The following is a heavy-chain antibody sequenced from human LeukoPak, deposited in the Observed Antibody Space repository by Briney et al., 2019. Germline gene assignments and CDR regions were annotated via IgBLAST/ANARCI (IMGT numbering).Heavy chain of an antibody. CDR1: GGSFSGYY. V-gene: IGHV3-21*01. J-gene: IGHJ4*02. CDR2: ISSSSSYI. CDR3: ARAGGWGYSSSSGYYFDY. D-gene: IGHD6-6*01. Sequence: PSETLSLTCAVCGGSFSGYYWSWIRQPPGKGLEWVSSISSSSSYIYYADSVKGRFTISRDNAKNSLYLQMNSLRAEDTAVYYCARAGGWGYSSSSGYYFDYWGQGTLVTVSS.